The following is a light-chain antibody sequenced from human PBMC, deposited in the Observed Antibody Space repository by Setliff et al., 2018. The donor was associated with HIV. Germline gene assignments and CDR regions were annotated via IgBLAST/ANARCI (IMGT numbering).Light chain of an antibody. CDR3: SSYTRTNLFV. CDR1: TSDISHYNF. Sequence: QSALAQPASVSASPGQSITISCTGTTSDISHYNFVSWYQQHPDSAPKLLIYEVFNRPSGVSHRFSASKSGNTASLTISGLQAEDEADYYCSSYTRTNLFVFGTGTKV. V-gene: IGLV2-14*01. CDR2: EVF. J-gene: IGLJ1*01.